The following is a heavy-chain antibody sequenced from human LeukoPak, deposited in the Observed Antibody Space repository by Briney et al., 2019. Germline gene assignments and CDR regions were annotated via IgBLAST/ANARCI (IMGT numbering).Heavy chain of an antibody. J-gene: IGHJ4*02. D-gene: IGHD2-2*01. CDR1: GFTFSSYA. CDR3: AREFAAYGEMYPFDY. Sequence: GGSLRLSCAASGFTFSSYAMHRVRQAPGKGLEWVAVISYDGNNKYYADSVKGRFTISRDNSKNTLYLQMNSLRAEDTAVYYCAREFAAYGEMYPFDYWGQGTLVTVSS. V-gene: IGHV3-30-3*01. CDR2: ISYDGNNK.